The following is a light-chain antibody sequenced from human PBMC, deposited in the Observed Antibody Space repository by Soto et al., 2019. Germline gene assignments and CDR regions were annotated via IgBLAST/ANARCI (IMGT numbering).Light chain of an antibody. CDR1: SSDVGGYNY. CDR2: DVS. Sequence: QSALTQPASVSGSPGQSITISCTGTSSDVGGYNYVSWYQQHPGKAPKLMIYDVSNRPSGVSNRFSGSKSGNTASLTISGLQADDEADYYCSSYTSSSTLGFGGGTKVTVL. V-gene: IGLV2-14*01. CDR3: SSYTSSSTLG. J-gene: IGLJ2*01.